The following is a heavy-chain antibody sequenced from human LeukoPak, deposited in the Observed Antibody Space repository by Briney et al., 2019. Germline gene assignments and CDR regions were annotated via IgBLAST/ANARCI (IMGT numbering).Heavy chain of an antibody. J-gene: IGHJ4*02. CDR3: ATHRRYYYDSSGYYKFDY. V-gene: IGHV1-8*01. CDR2: MNPNSGNT. D-gene: IGHD3-22*01. Sequence: ASVKVSCKASGYTFTSYDINWVRQATGQGLEWMGWMNPNSGNTGYAQKFQGRVTMTRNTSISTAYMELSSLRSEDTAVYYCATHRRYYYDSSGYYKFDYWGQGTLVTVSS. CDR1: GYTFTSYD.